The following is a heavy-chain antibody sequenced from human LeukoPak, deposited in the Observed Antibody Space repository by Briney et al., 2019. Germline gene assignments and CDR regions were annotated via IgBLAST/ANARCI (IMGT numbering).Heavy chain of an antibody. CDR1: GYTFTGYY. Sequence: GASVKASCKASGYTFTGYYMHWVRQAPGQGLEWMGWINPNSGGTNYAQKFQGWVTMTRDTSISTAYMELSRLRSDDTAVYYCARDTGATPRYGMDVLGQGTTVTVSS. CDR2: INPNSGGT. CDR3: ARDTGATPRYGMDV. V-gene: IGHV1-2*04. D-gene: IGHD5-12*01. J-gene: IGHJ6*02.